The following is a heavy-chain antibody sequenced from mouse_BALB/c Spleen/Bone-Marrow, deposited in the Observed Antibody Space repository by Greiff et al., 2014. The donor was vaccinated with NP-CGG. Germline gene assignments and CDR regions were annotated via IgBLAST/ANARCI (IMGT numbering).Heavy chain of an antibody. V-gene: IGHV1-7*01. D-gene: IGHD1-2*01. CDR3: ARRETTALDN. J-gene: IGHJ2*01. Sequence: QVQLQQSGAELAKPGASVEMSCKASGYTFTSYWMHWVKQRPGQGLEWIVYINPSTGYTEYNQKFKDKATLTADKSSSTAYMQLSSLTSEDSAVYYCARRETTALDNWGQGTTLTVSS. CDR1: GYTFTSYW. CDR2: INPSTGYT.